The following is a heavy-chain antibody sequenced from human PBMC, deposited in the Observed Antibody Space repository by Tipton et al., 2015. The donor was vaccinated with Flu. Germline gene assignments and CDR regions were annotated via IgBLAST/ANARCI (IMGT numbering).Heavy chain of an antibody. CDR3: ARDLWNDRRAYYYYGVDV. J-gene: IGHJ6*02. CDR1: GDSITSSSTY. CDR2: IHYSGST. V-gene: IGHV4-39*07. D-gene: IGHD1-1*01. Sequence: TLSLTCTVSGDSITSSSTYWGWIRQPPGKGLEWIGSIHYSGSTYYNPSLKSRVTISVDSSKNEFSLTLASLTAADTAVYYCARDLWNDRRAYYYYGVDVWGQGTTVTVSS.